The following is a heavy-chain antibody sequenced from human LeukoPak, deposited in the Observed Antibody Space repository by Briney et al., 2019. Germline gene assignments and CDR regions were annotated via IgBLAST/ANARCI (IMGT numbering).Heavy chain of an antibody. Sequence: PGGSLRLSCAASAFTFSSYSMNWVRQAPGKGLEWVSYISSSSSNIYYADSVKGRFTISRDNAKNSLYLQMNSLRAEDTAVYYCAREGSGYETFDYWGQGTLVTVSS. CDR2: ISSSSSNI. V-gene: IGHV3-48*01. J-gene: IGHJ4*02. CDR1: AFTFSSYS. D-gene: IGHD5-12*01. CDR3: AREGSGYETFDY.